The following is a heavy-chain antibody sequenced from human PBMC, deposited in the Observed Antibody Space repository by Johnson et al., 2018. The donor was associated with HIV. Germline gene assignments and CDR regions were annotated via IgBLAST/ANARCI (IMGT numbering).Heavy chain of an antibody. CDR3: ARDHLIGLLWFWDPKWSGAFDI. CDR1: GFTFSSYA. D-gene: IGHD3-10*01. Sequence: QVQLVESGGGVVQPGRSLRLSCAASGFTFSSYAMHWVRQAPGKGLEWVAVISYDGSNKYYADSVKGRFTISRDNSKNTLYLQMNSLRAEDTAVYYCARDHLIGLLWFWDPKWSGAFDIWGQGTMVTVSS. CDR2: ISYDGSNK. V-gene: IGHV3-30-3*01. J-gene: IGHJ3*02.